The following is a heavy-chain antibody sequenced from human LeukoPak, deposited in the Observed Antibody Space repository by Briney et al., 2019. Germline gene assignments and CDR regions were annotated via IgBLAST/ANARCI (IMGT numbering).Heavy chain of an antibody. CDR1: GFTFSGYS. CDR2: IDRKGTYT. J-gene: IGHJ4*02. D-gene: IGHD1-1*01. V-gene: IGHV3-21*06. CDR3: ARYETIGVTTGDY. Sequence: GGSLRLSCAASGFTFSGYSMNWVRQAPGKGLEWVSSIDRKGTYTVYADSVKGRFTISRDNAKNSLYLQMNNLRAEDTAVYYCARYETIGVTTGDYWGRGTLVTVSS.